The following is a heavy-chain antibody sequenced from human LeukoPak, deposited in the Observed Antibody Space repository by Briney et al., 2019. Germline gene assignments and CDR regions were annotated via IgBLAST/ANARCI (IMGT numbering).Heavy chain of an antibody. CDR2: INPNSGGT. V-gene: IGHV1-2*02. J-gene: IGHJ4*02. D-gene: IGHD6-19*01. CDR1: GYTFTGYY. CDR3: ARVIAVAGTGYGY. Sequence: GASVKVSCKASGYTFTGYYMHWVRQAPGQGLEWMGWINPNSGGTNYAQKFQGRVTMTRDTSISTAYMELSRLRSDDTAVYYCARVIAVAGTGYGYWGQGTLVAVSS.